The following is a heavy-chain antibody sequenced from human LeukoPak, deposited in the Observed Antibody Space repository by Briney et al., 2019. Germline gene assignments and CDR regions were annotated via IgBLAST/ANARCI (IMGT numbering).Heavy chain of an antibody. Sequence: PSETLSLTCTVSGGSISSYYWSWIRQPAGKGLEWIGRVYTSGGTNYNPSLKSRVTMSVDTSKNQFSLKLSSVTAADTAVYYCARGGGVGYYYYMDVWGKGTTVTISS. CDR3: ARGGGVGYYYYMDV. V-gene: IGHV4-4*07. D-gene: IGHD3-16*01. CDR2: VYTSGGT. CDR1: GGSISSYY. J-gene: IGHJ6*03.